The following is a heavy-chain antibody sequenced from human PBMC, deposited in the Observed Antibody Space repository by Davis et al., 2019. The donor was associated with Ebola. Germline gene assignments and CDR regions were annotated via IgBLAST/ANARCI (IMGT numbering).Heavy chain of an antibody. Sequence: SETLSLTCNVSGASITSNFFSWTWVRQPAGKGLEWIGHIYTNGVTKYNPALESRITISLDTSKNQFSLKLRSVTAADTAVYFCARLSGLFSSSSGALFFDLWGRGTLVSVSS. D-gene: IGHD6-6*01. CDR2: IYTNGVT. CDR3: ARLSGLFSSSSGALFFDL. CDR1: GASITSNFFS. J-gene: IGHJ2*01. V-gene: IGHV4-61*09.